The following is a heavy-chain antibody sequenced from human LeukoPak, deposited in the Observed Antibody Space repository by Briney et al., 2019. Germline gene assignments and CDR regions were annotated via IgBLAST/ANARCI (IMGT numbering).Heavy chain of an antibody. V-gene: IGHV4-38-2*02. CDR1: GYSISSDYY. CDR2: IYHSGST. Sequence: KPSETLSLTCTVSGYSISSDYYWGWVRQPPGKGLEWIGSIYHSGSTYYNPSLKSRVTISVDTSKNQFSLKLTSVTAADTAVYYCARAIEVGAMTPFDYWGQGTLVTVSS. CDR3: ARAIEVGAMTPFDY. J-gene: IGHJ4*02. D-gene: IGHD1-26*01.